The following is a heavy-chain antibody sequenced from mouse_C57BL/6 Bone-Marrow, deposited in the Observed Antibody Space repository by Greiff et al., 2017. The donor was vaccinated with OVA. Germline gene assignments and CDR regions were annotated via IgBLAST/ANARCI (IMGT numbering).Heavy chain of an antibody. CDR1: GYAFSSYW. D-gene: IGHD1-1*01. CDR2: IYPGDGDT. V-gene: IGHV1-80*01. J-gene: IGHJ3*01. Sequence: VQRVESGAELVKPGASVKISCKASGYAFSSYWMNWVKQRPGKGLEWIGQIYPGDGDTNYNGKFKGKATLTADKSSSTAYMQLSSLTSEDSAVYFCARVSSFGFAYWGQGTLVTVSA. CDR3: ARVSSFGFAY.